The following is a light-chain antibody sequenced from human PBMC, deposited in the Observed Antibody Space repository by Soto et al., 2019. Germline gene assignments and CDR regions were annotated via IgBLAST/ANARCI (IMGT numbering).Light chain of an antibody. J-gene: IGKJ5*01. CDR2: AAS. CDR3: QQSYTALSIT. CDR1: ESINRH. Sequence: DIQMTQSPSSLSASVGDRVTITCRASESINRHLNWYQQQPGRAPKLLIYAASSLQNGVQSRFRRGGSGTDFTLIITNLQPEDFATYYCQQSYTALSITFGQGTRLEMK. V-gene: IGKV1-39*01.